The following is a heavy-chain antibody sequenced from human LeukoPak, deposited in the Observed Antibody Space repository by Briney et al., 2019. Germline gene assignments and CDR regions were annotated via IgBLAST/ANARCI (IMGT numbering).Heavy chain of an antibody. CDR1: GYTLTELS. J-gene: IGHJ4*02. CDR2: FDPEDGET. Sequence: VASVKVSCKVSGYTLTELSMHWVRQAPGKGLEWMGGFDPEDGETIYAQKFQGRVTMTEDTSTDTAYMELSSLRSEDTAVYYCATGPRPDGWELLRGLFDYWGQGTLVTVSS. D-gene: IGHD1-26*01. V-gene: IGHV1-24*01. CDR3: ATGPRPDGWELLRGLFDY.